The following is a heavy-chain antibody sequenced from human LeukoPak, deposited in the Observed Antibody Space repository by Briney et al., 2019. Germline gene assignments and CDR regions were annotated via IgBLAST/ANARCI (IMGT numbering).Heavy chain of an antibody. CDR3: ARDSTPLTGYPSAFDI. J-gene: IGHJ3*02. CDR2: ISAYNGNT. CDR1: GYTFTSYG. D-gene: IGHD3-9*01. Sequence: ASVKVSCKASGYTFTSYGISWVRQAPGQGLEWMGWISAYNGNTNYAQKLQGRVTMTTDTSTSTAYMELRSLRSDDTAVYYCARDSTPLTGYPSAFDIRGQGTMVTVSS. V-gene: IGHV1-18*01.